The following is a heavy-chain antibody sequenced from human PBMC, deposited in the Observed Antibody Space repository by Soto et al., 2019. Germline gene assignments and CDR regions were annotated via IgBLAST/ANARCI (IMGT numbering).Heavy chain of an antibody. D-gene: IGHD1-26*01. CDR1: GGSFSDYY. V-gene: IGHV4-34*01. J-gene: IGHJ4*02. CDR3: VGGRGRLVGFDY. Sequence: QVQLEQWGPGLLKPSETLSLTCAVNGGSFSDYYWSWIRQSPGKGLEWIAEINYRGTTNYSPSLKSRVTMSVDASKKQFSLKLSSVAAADTAVYFCVGGRGRLVGFDYWGQGTLVTVSS. CDR2: INYRGTT.